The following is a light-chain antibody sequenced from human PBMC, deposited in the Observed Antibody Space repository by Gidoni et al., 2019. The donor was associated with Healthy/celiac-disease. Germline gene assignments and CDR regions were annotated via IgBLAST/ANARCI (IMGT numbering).Light chain of an antibody. V-gene: IGLV1-40*01. J-gene: IGLJ3*02. CDR3: QSYDSSLSASGV. CDR1: SSNIGAGYD. CDR2: GNS. Sequence: QSVLTQPPSVSGAPGQRVTISCTGSSSNIGAGYDVHWYQQLPGTAHKLLIYGNSNRPAGVPDRFAGSKSGTSASLAITGLQAEDEADYYCQSYDSSLSASGVFGGGTKLTVL.